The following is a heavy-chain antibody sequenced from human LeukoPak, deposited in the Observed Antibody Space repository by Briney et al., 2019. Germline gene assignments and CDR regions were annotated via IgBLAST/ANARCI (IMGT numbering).Heavy chain of an antibody. Sequence: SETLSLTCTVSGSSISSGGYYWGWIRQPPGKGLEWIGSIYYSGSTYYNPSLKSRVTISVDTSKDQFSLKLSSVTAADTAVYYCASPGGGPTDYWGQGTLVTVSS. V-gene: IGHV4-39*01. D-gene: IGHD3-16*01. CDR2: IYYSGST. CDR1: GSSISSGGYY. J-gene: IGHJ4*02. CDR3: ASPGGGPTDY.